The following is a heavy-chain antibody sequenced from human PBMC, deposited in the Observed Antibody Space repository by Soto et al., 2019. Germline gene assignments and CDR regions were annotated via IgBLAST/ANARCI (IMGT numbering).Heavy chain of an antibody. CDR3: ARGGGNIWPDYRWFDP. J-gene: IGHJ5*02. CDR1: GFTFSTYK. V-gene: IGHV3-7*05. D-gene: IGHD5-12*01. Sequence: HPGGSLRLSCAASGFTFSTYKMTWVRQAPGKGLEWVATIKQDGSDKYYVDSVKGRFTISRDNAKKSLYLQMNSLRAEDTAVYFCARGGGNIWPDYRWFDPWVKGTLVTVTP. CDR2: IKQDGSDK.